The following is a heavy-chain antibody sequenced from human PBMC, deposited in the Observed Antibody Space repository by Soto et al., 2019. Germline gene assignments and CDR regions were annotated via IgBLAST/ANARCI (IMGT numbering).Heavy chain of an antibody. CDR1: GYSFTSYK. Sequence: GESLKISCKGSGYSFTSYKIGWVRQMAGKGLEWMGIIYPGDSDTRYSPSFQGQVTISADKSTSTAYLRWSSLKASDTAMYYCARHATYYDILSGYYFDYWGQGTLVTVSS. D-gene: IGHD3-9*01. CDR2: IYPGDSDT. CDR3: ARHATYYDILSGYYFDY. V-gene: IGHV5-51*01. J-gene: IGHJ4*02.